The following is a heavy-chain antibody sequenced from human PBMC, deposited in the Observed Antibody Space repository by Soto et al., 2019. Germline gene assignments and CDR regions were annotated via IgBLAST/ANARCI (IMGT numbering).Heavy chain of an antibody. V-gene: IGHV3-30*18. D-gene: IGHD4-17*01. CDR3: ANLDYGGNSAGEYYFDY. Sequence: QVQLVESGGGVVQPGRSLRLSCAASGFTFSSYGMHWVRQAPGKGLEWVAVISYDGSNKYYADSVKGRFTISRDNSKNTLYLQMNSLSAEDTAVYYCANLDYGGNSAGEYYFDYWGQGTLVTVSS. CDR2: ISYDGSNK. J-gene: IGHJ4*02. CDR1: GFTFSSYG.